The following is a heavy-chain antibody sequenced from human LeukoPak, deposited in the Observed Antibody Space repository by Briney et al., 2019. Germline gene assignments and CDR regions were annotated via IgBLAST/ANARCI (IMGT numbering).Heavy chain of an antibody. Sequence: SQTLSLTCTVSGGSISSGGYYWSWIRQHPGMGLVWIGYIYYSGSTYYNPSLKSRVTISVDTSKNQFTLKLSSVTAADTAVYYCARQGSVAATRGFFDYWGQGTLVTVSS. D-gene: IGHD2-15*01. CDR3: ARQGSVAATRGFFDY. CDR2: IYYSGST. CDR1: GGSISSGGYY. V-gene: IGHV4-31*03. J-gene: IGHJ4*02.